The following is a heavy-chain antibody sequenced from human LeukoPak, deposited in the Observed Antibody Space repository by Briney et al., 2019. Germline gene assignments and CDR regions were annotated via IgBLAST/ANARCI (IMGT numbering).Heavy chain of an antibody. CDR3: ARGEVGATEFDY. D-gene: IGHD1-26*01. CDR2: MNPNSGNT. J-gene: IGHJ4*02. V-gene: IGHV1-8*01. CDR1: GYTFTSYD. Sequence: ASVKVSCKASGYTFTSYDINWVRQATGQGLEWMGWMNPNSGNTGYAQKFQGRVTMTRNTSISTAYMEPSSLRSEDTALYYCARGEVGATEFDYWGQGTLVTVSS.